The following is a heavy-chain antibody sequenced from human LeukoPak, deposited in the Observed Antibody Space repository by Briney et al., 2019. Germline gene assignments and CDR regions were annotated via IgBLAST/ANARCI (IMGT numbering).Heavy chain of an antibody. D-gene: IGHD6-25*01. CDR3: ARGPPLPGFSYYHVDV. Sequence: GGSLRLSCAASGFTLSSYKMNWVRQAPGKGLEWVSYISSSGSTIYYADSVKGRFTISRDNAKNSLYLQMNSLRAEDRAVYYCARGPPLPGFSYYHVDVWGKGTTVTVSS. CDR1: GFTLSSYK. CDR2: ISSSGSTI. V-gene: IGHV3-48*03. J-gene: IGHJ6*04.